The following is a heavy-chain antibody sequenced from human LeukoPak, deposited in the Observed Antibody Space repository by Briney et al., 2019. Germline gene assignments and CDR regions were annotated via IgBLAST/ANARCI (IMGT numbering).Heavy chain of an antibody. CDR1: GFTFSSYG. CDR2: ISYDGSNK. D-gene: IGHD6-13*01. V-gene: IGHV3-30*18. CDR3: AKDLGQYSWYLFDYYYYGMDV. J-gene: IGHJ6*02. Sequence: PGGSLRLSCAASGFTFSSYGMHWVRQAPGKGLEWVAVISYDGSNKYYADSVKGRFTISRDNSKNTLYLQMNSLRAEDTAVYYCAKDLGQYSWYLFDYYYYGMDVWGQGTTVTVS.